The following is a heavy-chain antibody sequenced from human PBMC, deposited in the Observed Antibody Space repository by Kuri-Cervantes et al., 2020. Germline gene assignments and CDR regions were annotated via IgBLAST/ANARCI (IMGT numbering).Heavy chain of an antibody. Sequence: LSLTCAASGFTFSSYSMSWVRQAPGKGLEWVSTSSDNTYYADSVKGRFTISRGNGKNSLYLQMNSLRDEDTALYYCVRRQGWSGMDVWGQGTTVTVSS. V-gene: IGHV3-23*01. CDR3: VRRQGWSGMDV. CDR1: GFTFSSYS. CDR2: SSDNT. J-gene: IGHJ6*02.